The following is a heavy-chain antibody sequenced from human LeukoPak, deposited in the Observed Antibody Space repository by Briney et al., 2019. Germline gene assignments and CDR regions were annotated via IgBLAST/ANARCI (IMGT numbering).Heavy chain of an antibody. J-gene: IGHJ6*02. CDR1: GFTFDDYA. D-gene: IGHD1-14*01. V-gene: IGHV3-9*01. CDR2: ISWNSGSI. CDR3: AKAETYYYYYGMDV. Sequence: GGSLRLSCAASGFTFDDYAMHWVRQSPGKGLEGVSGISWNSGSIGYADSVKGRFTISRDNAKNSLYLQMNSLRAEDTALYYCAKAETYYYYYGMDVWGQGTTVTVSS.